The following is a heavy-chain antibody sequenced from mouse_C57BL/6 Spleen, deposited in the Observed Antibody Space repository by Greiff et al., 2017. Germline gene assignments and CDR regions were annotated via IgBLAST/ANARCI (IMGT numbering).Heavy chain of an antibody. Sequence: DVHLVESGGGLVKPGGSLKLSCAASGFTFSDYGMHWVRQAPEKGLEWVAYISRGSGTIYYADTVKGRFTISRDNATNTLFLQMTSLRSEDTAMYYCARTGPYYFDYWGQGTTLTVSS. V-gene: IGHV5-17*01. CDR3: ARTGPYYFDY. CDR1: GFTFSDYG. CDR2: ISRGSGTI. D-gene: IGHD4-1*01. J-gene: IGHJ2*01.